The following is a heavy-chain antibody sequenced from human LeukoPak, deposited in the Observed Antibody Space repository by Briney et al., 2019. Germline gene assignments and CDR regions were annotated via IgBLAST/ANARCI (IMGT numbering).Heavy chain of an antibody. J-gene: IGHJ4*02. D-gene: IGHD5-18*01. V-gene: IGHV4-38-2*02. CDR2: IYHSGST. CDR1: GYSISRGYD. CDR3: AIVGSGYSYGAFDY. Sequence: SETLSLTRTDSGYSISRGYDWGWTPQPPGKGREGSGRIYHSGSTYYTPSLKSRVTISVDTSKNQFSLKMNSVYAADTAVYYCAIVGSGYSYGAFDYWGQGTLVTV.